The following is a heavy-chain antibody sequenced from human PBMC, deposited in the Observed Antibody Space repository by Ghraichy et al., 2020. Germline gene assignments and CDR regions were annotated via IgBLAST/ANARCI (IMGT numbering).Heavy chain of an antibody. D-gene: IGHD2-2*01. J-gene: IGHJ4*02. Sequence: GGSLRLSCAASGFIFSSYWMSWVRQAPEKGPEWVANIKQDGSEKYYVDSVKGRFTISRDNAKNSLYLQMNSLRAEDTAVYYCANQLLQWGQGTLVTVSS. CDR3: ANQLLQ. V-gene: IGHV3-7*01. CDR2: IKQDGSEK. CDR1: GFIFSSYW.